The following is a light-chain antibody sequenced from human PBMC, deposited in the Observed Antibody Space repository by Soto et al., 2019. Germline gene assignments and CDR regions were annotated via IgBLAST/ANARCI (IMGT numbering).Light chain of an antibody. CDR2: NGV. V-gene: IGKV3-15*01. Sequence: EIVMTQSPSSLSVSPGERATLSCRASQSVTANLAWYQQKPGQAPRLLIYNGVTRATGIPARFTGSGSGREYPLTINSLQSEDVAMYFCHQYNTWPPFTFGPGTKVELK. CDR3: HQYNTWPPFT. J-gene: IGKJ3*01. CDR1: QSVTAN.